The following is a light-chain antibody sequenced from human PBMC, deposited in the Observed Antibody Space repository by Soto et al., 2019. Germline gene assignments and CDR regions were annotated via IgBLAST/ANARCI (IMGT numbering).Light chain of an antibody. Sequence: DIQMTQSPSSLSASVGDRVTITCRASQSITTYLNWYQQKPGKAPKLLIFAASSLQSGVPSRFSGSGSGTDFTLTIRGLQSEDFATYFCQQSYTTPITFGQGTRLEIK. J-gene: IGKJ5*01. CDR1: QSITTY. V-gene: IGKV1-39*01. CDR2: AAS. CDR3: QQSYTTPIT.